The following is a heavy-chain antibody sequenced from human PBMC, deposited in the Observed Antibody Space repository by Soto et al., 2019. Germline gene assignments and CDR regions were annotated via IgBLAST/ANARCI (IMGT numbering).Heavy chain of an antibody. J-gene: IGHJ4*02. D-gene: IGHD6-13*01. V-gene: IGHV4-59*01. CDR1: GGSISSYY. CDR3: AREAAAGPFDY. CDR2: IYYSGST. Sequence: SETLSLTCTVSGGSISSYYWSWIRQPPGKGLEWIGYIYYSGSTNYSPSLKSRVTISVDTSKNQFSLKLSSVTAADTAVYYCAREAAAGPFDYWGQGTLVTVSS.